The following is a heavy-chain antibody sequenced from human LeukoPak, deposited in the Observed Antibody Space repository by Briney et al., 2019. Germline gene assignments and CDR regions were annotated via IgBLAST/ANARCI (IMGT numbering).Heavy chain of an antibody. CDR3: ARAAAGNFDY. CDR2: IYYSGST. CDR1: GRSISSYY. V-gene: IGHV4-59*01. Sequence: NPAETLSLTCTVSGRSISSYYWSWIRQPPAKGLEWIGYIYYSGSTNYNPSLKSRVTISVDTSKNQFSLKLSSVTAADTAVYYCARAAAGNFDYWGQGTLVTVSS. D-gene: IGHD1-1*01. J-gene: IGHJ4*02.